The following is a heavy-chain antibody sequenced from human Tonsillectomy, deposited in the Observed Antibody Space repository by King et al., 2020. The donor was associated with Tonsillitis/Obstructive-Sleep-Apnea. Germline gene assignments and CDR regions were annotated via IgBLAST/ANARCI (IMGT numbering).Heavy chain of an antibody. V-gene: IGHV3-23*04. CDR2: ISGSNGGT. CDR1: GFTFSTYA. Sequence: VQLVQSGGGLVHPGGSLRLSCVASGFTFSTYAMTWVRQAPGKGPEWVSGISGSNGGTYYADSVKGRFTSSRDNSKNTLYLQMNSLRADDTALYYCAKDFAAVTGDPGSWGQGTLVTVSS. D-gene: IGHD6-19*01. CDR3: AKDFAAVTGDPGS. J-gene: IGHJ5*02.